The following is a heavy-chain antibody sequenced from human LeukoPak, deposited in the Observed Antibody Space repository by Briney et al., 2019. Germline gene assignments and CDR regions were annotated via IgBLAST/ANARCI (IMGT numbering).Heavy chain of an antibody. CDR2: INHSGST. V-gene: IGHV4-34*01. CDR3: ARRSYSSSWYSEAFDI. D-gene: IGHD6-13*01. CDR1: GGSFSGYY. J-gene: IGHJ3*02. Sequence: SETLSLTCAVYGGSFSGYYWSWIRQPPGKGLEWIGEINHSGSTNYNPSLKSRVTISVDTSKNQFSLKLSPVTAADTAVYYCARRSYSSSWYSEAFDIWGQGTMVTVSS.